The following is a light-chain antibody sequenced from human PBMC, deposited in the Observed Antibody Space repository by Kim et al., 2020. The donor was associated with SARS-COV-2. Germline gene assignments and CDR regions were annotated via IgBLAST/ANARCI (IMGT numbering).Light chain of an antibody. CDR3: TSRDSSSNPLV. CDR2: GKD. CDR1: SLRYYY. Sequence: SSELTQDPAVSVALGQTIRITCQGDSLRYYYASWYQQKAGQAPLLVMYGKDNRPRGIPDRFSGSSSGDNASLTITGTQAEDEAEYYCTSRDSSSNPLVFGGGTQLTVL. J-gene: IGLJ3*02. V-gene: IGLV3-19*01.